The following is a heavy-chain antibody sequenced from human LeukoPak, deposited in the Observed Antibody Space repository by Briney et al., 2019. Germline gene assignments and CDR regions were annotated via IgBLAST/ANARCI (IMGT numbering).Heavy chain of an antibody. CDR1: GFTFSSYG. CDR3: ARDLGDIVVVPAYYGMDV. Sequence: GGSLGLSCAASGFTFSSYGMHWVRQAPGKGLEWVAVIWYDGSNKYYADSVKGRFTISRDNSKNTLYLQMNSLRAEDTAVYYCARDLGDIVVVPAYYGMDVWGQGTTVTVSS. D-gene: IGHD2-2*01. CDR2: IWYDGSNK. J-gene: IGHJ6*02. V-gene: IGHV3-33*01.